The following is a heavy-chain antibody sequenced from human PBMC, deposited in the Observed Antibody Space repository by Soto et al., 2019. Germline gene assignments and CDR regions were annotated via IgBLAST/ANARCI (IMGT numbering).Heavy chain of an antibody. CDR3: ARANGLYYDFWSGYKFFDY. D-gene: IGHD3-3*01. CDR1: GYTFTSYG. CDR2: ISAYNGNT. Sequence: ASVKVSCKASGYTFTSYGISWVRQAPGQGLEWMGWISAYNGNTNYAQKLQGRVTMTTDTSTSTAYVELRSLRSDDTAVYYCARANGLYYDFWSGYKFFDYWGQGTLVTVSS. V-gene: IGHV1-18*01. J-gene: IGHJ4*02.